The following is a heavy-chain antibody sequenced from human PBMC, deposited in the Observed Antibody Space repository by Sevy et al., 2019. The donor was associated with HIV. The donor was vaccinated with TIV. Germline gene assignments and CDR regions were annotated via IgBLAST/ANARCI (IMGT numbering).Heavy chain of an antibody. CDR3: AKQPYDSGVYQFHY. J-gene: IGHJ4*02. D-gene: IGHD3-22*01. CDR1: GFTLSSYV. Sequence: LSLTCAASGFTLSSYVMSWVRQAPGKGLECISIISGSGGSTYYADSVKGRFTISRDNSKNTLYLQMNSLRVEDTAVYYCAKQPYDSGVYQFHYWGQGTLVTVSS. CDR2: ISGSGGST. V-gene: IGHV3-23*01.